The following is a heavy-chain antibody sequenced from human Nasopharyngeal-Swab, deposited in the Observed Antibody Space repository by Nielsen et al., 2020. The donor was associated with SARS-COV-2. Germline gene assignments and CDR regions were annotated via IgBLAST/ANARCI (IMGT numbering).Heavy chain of an antibody. V-gene: IGHV1-2*06. J-gene: IGHJ4*02. CDR1: GGTFSSYA. D-gene: IGHD2-15*01. Sequence: ASVKVSCNASGGTFSSYAISWVRQAPGQGLEWMGRINPNSGGTNYAQKFQGRVTMTRDTSISTAYMELSRLRSDDTAVYYCARVGNSGYCSGGSCYSLNYWGQGTLVTVSS. CDR3: ARVGNSGYCSGGSCYSLNY. CDR2: INPNSGGT.